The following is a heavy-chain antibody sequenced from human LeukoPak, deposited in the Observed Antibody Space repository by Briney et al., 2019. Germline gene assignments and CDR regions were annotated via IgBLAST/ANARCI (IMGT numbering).Heavy chain of an antibody. CDR2: IYYSGST. V-gene: IGHV4-59*01. CDR3: ARYGLIRGFEY. D-gene: IGHD3-16*01. J-gene: IGHJ4*02. Sequence: SETLSLTCTVSGGSISSYYWNWIRQPPGKGLEWIGYIYYSGSTNYNPSLKSRVTISVDTSKNQFSLKLSSVTAADTAVYYCARYGLIRGFEYWGQGTLVTVSS. CDR1: GGSISSYY.